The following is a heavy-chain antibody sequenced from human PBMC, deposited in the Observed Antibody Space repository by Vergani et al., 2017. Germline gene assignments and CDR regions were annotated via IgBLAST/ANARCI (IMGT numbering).Heavy chain of an antibody. CDR3: ATDRDSMVRGVIKYDY. CDR2: INPNSGGT. Sequence: QVQLVQSGAEVKKPGASVKVSCKASGYTFSGYYMHWVRQAPGQGLEWMGWINPNSGGTNYAQKFQGRVTMTRDTSISTAYMELNSLRSDDTAVYYCATDRDSMVRGVIKYDYWGQGTLVTVSS. CDR1: GYTFSGYY. D-gene: IGHD3-10*01. J-gene: IGHJ4*02. V-gene: IGHV1-2*02.